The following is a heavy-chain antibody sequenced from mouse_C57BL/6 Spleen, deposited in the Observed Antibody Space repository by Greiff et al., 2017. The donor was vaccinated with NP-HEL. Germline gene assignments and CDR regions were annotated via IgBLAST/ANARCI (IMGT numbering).Heavy chain of an antibody. CDR2: IDPSDSYT. V-gene: IGHV1-50*01. CDR3: ARGGEGNYWYFDV. J-gene: IGHJ1*03. Sequence: QVQLQQPGAELVKPGASVKLSCKASGYTFTSYWMQWVKQRPGQGLEWIGEIDPSDSYTNYNQKFKGKATLTVATSSSTAYMQLSSLTSEDSAVYYCARGGEGNYWYFDVWGTGTTVTVSS. CDR1: GYTFTSYW. D-gene: IGHD2-1*01.